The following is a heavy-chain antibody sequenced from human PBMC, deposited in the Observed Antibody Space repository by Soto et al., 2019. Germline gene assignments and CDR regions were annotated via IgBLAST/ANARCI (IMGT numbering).Heavy chain of an antibody. V-gene: IGHV4-39*01. J-gene: IGHJ3*02. CDR2: IYYSGST. Sequence: PSETLSLTCTVSGGSISSSSYYWGWIRQPPGKGLEWIGSIYYSGSTYYNPSLKSRVTISVDTSKNQFSLKLSSVTAADTAVYYCARHPTDSRGYVVAFDIGGQGTMVTVSS. D-gene: IGHD2-21*01. CDR3: ARHPTDSRGYVVAFDI. CDR1: GGSISSSSYY.